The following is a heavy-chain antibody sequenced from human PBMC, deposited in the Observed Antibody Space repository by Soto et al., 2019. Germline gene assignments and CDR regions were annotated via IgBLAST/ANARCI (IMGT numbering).Heavy chain of an antibody. D-gene: IGHD3-22*01. J-gene: IGHJ6*02. Sequence: PGGSLRLSCAASGFTFSDYWMHWVRQAPGKGLEWVSRIKRDGSTTNYADSVKGRFTISRDNAKNTLYLEMNSLRAEDTAVYYCARDLMIVPSPPYYYGMDVWGQGTTVTVSS. V-gene: IGHV3-74*01. CDR3: ARDLMIVPSPPYYYGMDV. CDR1: GFTFSDYW. CDR2: IKRDGSTT.